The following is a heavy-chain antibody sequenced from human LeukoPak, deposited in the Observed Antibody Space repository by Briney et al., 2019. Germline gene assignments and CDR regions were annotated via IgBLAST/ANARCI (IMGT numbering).Heavy chain of an antibody. CDR3: ARLPDPYGYGDY. CDR1: GFTFSSYA. Sequence: GGSLRLSCAASGFTFSSYAMSWVRQAPGKGLEWVSSISSSSSYIYYADSVKGRFTISRDNAKNSLYLQMNSLRAEDTAVYYCARLPDPYGYGDYWGQGTLVTVSS. J-gene: IGHJ4*02. V-gene: IGHV3-21*01. D-gene: IGHD5-18*01. CDR2: ISSSSSYI.